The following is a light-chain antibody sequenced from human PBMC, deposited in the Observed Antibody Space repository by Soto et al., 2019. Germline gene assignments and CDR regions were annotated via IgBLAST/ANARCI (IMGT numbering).Light chain of an antibody. V-gene: IGKV3-11*01. CDR2: DAS. CDR1: QSVSNY. CDR3: QQRYSGWM. Sequence: EVVLTQSPATLSLSPGERATLSCRTSQSVSNYLAWYQQKPGQAPRLLIYDASNRATGIPARFSGSGSGTDFTLTISSLEPEDVAVYYCQQRYSGWMFGQGTKGDIK. J-gene: IGKJ1*01.